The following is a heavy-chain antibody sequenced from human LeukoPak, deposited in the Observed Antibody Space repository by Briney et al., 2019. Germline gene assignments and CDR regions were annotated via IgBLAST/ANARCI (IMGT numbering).Heavy chain of an antibody. CDR3: ARDPGSSGWRSRDNWFDP. CDR1: GFTFSSYG. V-gene: IGHV3-33*01. D-gene: IGHD6-19*01. J-gene: IGHJ5*02. CDR2: IWYDGSNK. Sequence: PGGSLRLSCAASGFTFSSYGMHWVRQAPGKGLEWVAVIWYDGSNKYYADSVKGRFTISRDNSKNTLYLQMNSLRDEDTAVYYCARDPGSSGWRSRDNWFDPWGQGTLVTVSS.